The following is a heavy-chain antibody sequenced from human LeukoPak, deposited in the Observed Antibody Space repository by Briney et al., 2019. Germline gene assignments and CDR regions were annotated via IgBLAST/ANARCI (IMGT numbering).Heavy chain of an antibody. J-gene: IGHJ4*02. CDR1: GFTVRSDY. CDR2: IYGAGST. CDR3: ARARSFGGYFDC. Sequence: GGSLRLSCAASGFTVRSDYMSWVRQAPGKGLEWVSVIYGAGSTYYADSVEGRFTISRDNSKNTLYLQMNSLRAEDTAVYYCARARSFGGYFDCWGQGTLVTVSS. V-gene: IGHV3-53*01. D-gene: IGHD4-23*01.